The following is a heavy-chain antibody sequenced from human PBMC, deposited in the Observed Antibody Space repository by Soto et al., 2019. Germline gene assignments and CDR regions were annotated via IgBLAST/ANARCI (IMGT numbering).Heavy chain of an antibody. D-gene: IGHD3-3*01. CDR3: AGDHYDFWSGYNV. V-gene: IGHV4-61*08. CDR1: GGSISSGDYY. Sequence: SETLSLTCTVSGGSISSGDYYWSWIRQPPGKGLEWIGYIYYSGSTNYNPALKSRVTISVDTSTNRFSLKLRSVTAADTAVYYCAGDHYDFWSGYNVWGQGTTVTVSS. J-gene: IGHJ6*02. CDR2: IYYSGST.